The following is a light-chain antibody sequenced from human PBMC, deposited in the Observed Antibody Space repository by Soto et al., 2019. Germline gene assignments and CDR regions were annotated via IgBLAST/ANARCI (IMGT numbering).Light chain of an antibody. V-gene: IGLV1-40*01. Sequence: QSVLTQPPSVSGAPGQGLSISCTGSTSNIGAPYHVHCYQHLPGAAPKLLIYGDNNPPSGVPDRFSGSKSGTSASLAITTLQAEDEADYYCQSYDISLHTYVFGTGTKVT. CDR3: QSYDISLHTYV. CDR1: TSNIGAPYH. CDR2: GDN. J-gene: IGLJ1*01.